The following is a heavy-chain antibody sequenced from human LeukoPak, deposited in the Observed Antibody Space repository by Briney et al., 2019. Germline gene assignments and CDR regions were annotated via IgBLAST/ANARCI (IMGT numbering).Heavy chain of an antibody. J-gene: IGHJ4*02. CDR1: GFTFSSYW. V-gene: IGHV3-7*03. CDR2: ITPDGSEK. Sequence: PGGSLRLSCAASGFTFSSYWMSWVRQSPGKGLEGVADITPDGSEKHFMDSVKGRFTISRDNAKNTLYVEMNSLRAEDRAVYFCARERMYSGSGSAYPDYDYWGQGTLVTVSS. CDR3: ARERMYSGSGSAYPDYDY. D-gene: IGHD3-10*01.